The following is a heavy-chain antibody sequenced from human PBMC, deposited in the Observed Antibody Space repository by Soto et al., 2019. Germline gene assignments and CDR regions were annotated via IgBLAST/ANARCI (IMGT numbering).Heavy chain of an antibody. CDR2: INHSGST. CDR1: GGSFSGYY. CDR3: ARRPGIAVAGANWFDP. V-gene: IGHV4-34*01. J-gene: IGHJ5*02. Sequence: SETLSLTCAVYGGSFSGYYWSWIRQPPGKGLEWIGEINHSGSTNYNPSLKSRVTISVDTSKNQFSLKLSSVTAADTAVYYCARRPGIAVAGANWFDPWGQGTLVTVSS. D-gene: IGHD6-19*01.